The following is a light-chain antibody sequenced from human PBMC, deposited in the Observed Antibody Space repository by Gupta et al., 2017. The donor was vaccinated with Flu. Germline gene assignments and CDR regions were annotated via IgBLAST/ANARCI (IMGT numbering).Light chain of an antibody. CDR3: MQSIRLRS. CDR1: QSRLYSDGYTY. V-gene: IGKV2D-29*01. J-gene: IGKJ1*01. CDR2: DVS. Sequence: DIVLTQTPLSLSVTPGQPASISGKSSQSRLYSDGYTYLFWYLQKAGQPPQLLIYDVSNRFSGVTDRFSGSGSGIDFTLKTRRVEAEGVCVYYGMQSIRLRSFGQGTQVESK.